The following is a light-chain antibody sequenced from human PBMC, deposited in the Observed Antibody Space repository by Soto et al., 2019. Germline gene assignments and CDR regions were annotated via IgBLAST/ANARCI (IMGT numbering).Light chain of an antibody. CDR1: QSVSSSY. J-gene: IGKJ2*01. V-gene: IGKV3-20*01. Sequence: EIVLTQSPGTLSLSPGERATLSCRASQSVSSSYLAWYQQKPGQAPRLLIYGASSRATGIPDRFSGSGPGTHYTLTISRVEPEDLAVYYCQQYGSSPYTFGQGTKLEIK. CDR3: QQYGSSPYT. CDR2: GAS.